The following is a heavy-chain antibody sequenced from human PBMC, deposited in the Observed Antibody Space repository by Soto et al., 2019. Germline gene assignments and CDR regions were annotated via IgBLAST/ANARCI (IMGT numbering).Heavy chain of an antibody. J-gene: IGHJ4*02. CDR3: ARARRVYPPDE. CDR1: GFSFSDYY. Sequence: EILLVESGGGLVQPGGSLRLSCAASGFSFSDYYMDWVRQAPGMGLEWVARIKNKLNSYTVEYAASLEGRFTISRDDSKNSVYLQMNSLKSEDTAVYFCARARRVYPPDEWGQGTLVTVSS. V-gene: IGHV3-72*01. D-gene: IGHD3-16*02. CDR2: IKNKLNSYTV.